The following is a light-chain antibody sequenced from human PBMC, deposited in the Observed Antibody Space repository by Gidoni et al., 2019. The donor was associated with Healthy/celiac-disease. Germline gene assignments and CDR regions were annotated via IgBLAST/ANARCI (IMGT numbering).Light chain of an antibody. J-gene: IGLJ2*01. CDR3: CSYAGSSTLV. Sequence: QSALTQPASVSWSPGQAIPISCTGTSSDVGSYNLVSWYPQHPGKAPKLMIYQGSKRPSGVSNRSSGSKSGNTASLTISGLQAEDEADYYCCSYAGSSTLVFGGGTKLTVL. CDR2: QGS. V-gene: IGLV2-23*01. CDR1: SSDVGSYNL.